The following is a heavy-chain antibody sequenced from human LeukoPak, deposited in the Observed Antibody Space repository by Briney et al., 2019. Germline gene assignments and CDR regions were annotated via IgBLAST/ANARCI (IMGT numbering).Heavy chain of an antibody. CDR2: ISFDGSNK. J-gene: IGHJ4*02. D-gene: IGHD3-22*01. V-gene: IGHV3-30*18. Sequence: GGSLRLSCAASGFTFRSYGMHWVRQAPGKGLEWVAVISFDGSNKYYADSVKGRFTISRDNSQNTLFLQMNSLRTEDTAVYSCAKDRPFGDSYYDNSGSGLDCWGQGTLVTVSS. CDR1: GFTFRSYG. CDR3: AKDRPFGDSYYDNSGSGLDC.